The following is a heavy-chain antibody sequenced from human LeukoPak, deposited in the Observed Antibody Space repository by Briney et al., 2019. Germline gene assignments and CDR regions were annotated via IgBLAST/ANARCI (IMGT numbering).Heavy chain of an antibody. D-gene: IGHD3-22*01. CDR3: ARGPYYYDSGGFYHY. V-gene: IGHV3-21*01. CDR2: ISSSSSDYI. J-gene: IGHJ4*02. CDR1: GFSFTSFS. Sequence: GGSLRLSCVASGFSFTSFSMNWVRQAPGKGLEWFSSISSSSSDYINYADSVKGRFTISKDNAKNSLYLQMNSLRTEDTAVYYCARGPYYYDSGGFYHYWGQGTLVTVSS.